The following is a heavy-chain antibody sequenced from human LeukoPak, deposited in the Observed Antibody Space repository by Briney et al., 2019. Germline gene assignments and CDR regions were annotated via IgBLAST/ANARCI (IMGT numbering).Heavy chain of an antibody. Sequence: GGSLRLSCAASGFTFSIYSMNWVRQAPGKGLEWVSSIGGSSSSLYYAESVKGRFTTSRDNARNSLYLQMNSVRAEDTALYYCAKEAGQDYGALDAFDVWGQGTMVTVSS. D-gene: IGHD4-17*01. J-gene: IGHJ3*01. CDR1: GFTFSIYS. V-gene: IGHV3-21*01. CDR3: AKEAGQDYGALDAFDV. CDR2: IGGSSSSL.